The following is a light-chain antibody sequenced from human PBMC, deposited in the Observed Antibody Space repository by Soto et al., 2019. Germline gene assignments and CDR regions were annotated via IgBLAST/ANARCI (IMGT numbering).Light chain of an antibody. CDR2: AAS. CDR1: QDISSH. CDR3: QQVKTYPLT. V-gene: IGKV1-9*01. J-gene: IGKJ4*01. Sequence: DIQLTQSPSFLSASVGDRATITCRASQDISSHLAWYQQKPGKAPKLLIYAASTLQSGVHSGLGGSGSGTEFTLTITSLQPEDFATYYCQQVKTYPLTFGGGTKVEIK.